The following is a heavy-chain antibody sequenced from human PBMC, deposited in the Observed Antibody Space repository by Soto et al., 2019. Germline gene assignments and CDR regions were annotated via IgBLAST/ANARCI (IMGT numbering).Heavy chain of an antibody. V-gene: IGHV3-30*03. CDR1: GFTFSSYG. J-gene: IGHJ4*02. CDR2: ISYDGSNK. D-gene: IGHD4-17*01. Sequence: GGSLRLSCAASGFTFSSYGMHWVRQAPGKGLEWVAVISYDGSNKYYADSVKGRFTISRDNSKNTLYLQMNSLRAEDTAVYYCASTPDYGDYPDYWCQGTLVTVSS. CDR3: ASTPDYGDYPDY.